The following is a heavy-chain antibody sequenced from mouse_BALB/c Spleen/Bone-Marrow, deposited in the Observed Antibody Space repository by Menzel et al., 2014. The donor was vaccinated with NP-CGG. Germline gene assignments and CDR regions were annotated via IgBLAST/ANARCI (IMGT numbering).Heavy chain of an antibody. CDR1: GFNIKDTY. V-gene: IGHV14-3*02. J-gene: IGHJ3*01. CDR3: ARGGNYGWFAY. Sequence: EVQLQQSGAELVKPGASVKLSCTASGFNIKDTYXHWVKQRPEQGLEWIGRIDPANGDIIYDPKFQGKATITADTSSNTAYLQLSSLTSEDTAVYYCARGGNYGWFAYWGQGTLVTVSA. D-gene: IGHD2-1*01. CDR2: IDPANGDI.